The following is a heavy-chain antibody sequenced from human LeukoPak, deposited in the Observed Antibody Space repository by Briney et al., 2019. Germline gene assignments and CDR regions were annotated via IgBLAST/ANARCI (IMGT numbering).Heavy chain of an antibody. CDR1: GGPISSNRYY. V-gene: IGHV4-39*01. Sequence: SETLSLTCTVSGGPISSNRYYWARIRQPPGKGLEWNGCMYFGGSTYYEPALKNRVTISVDTSKNQFSLKMSSVTAADTAVYYCARRPPGRPIDCWGQGTLVTVSS. CDR3: ARRPPGRPIDC. J-gene: IGHJ4*02. CDR2: MYFGGST.